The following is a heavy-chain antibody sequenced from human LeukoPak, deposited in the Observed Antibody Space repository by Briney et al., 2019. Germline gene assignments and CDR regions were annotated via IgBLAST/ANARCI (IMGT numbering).Heavy chain of an antibody. CDR1: GFTFSRYA. CDR2: ISASGNST. D-gene: IGHD3-10*02. CDR3: AELGITMIGGV. V-gene: IGHV3-23*01. J-gene: IGHJ6*04. Sequence: GGSRRLSCAASGFTFSRYAMSWVRQAPGKGLEWVSAISASGNSTFYADSVKGRFTVSRDNSKNTLYVQMKSLRAEDTAVYYCAELGITMIGGVWGKGTTVTISS.